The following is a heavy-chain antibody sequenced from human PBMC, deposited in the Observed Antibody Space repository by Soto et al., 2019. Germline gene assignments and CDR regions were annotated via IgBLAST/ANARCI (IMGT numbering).Heavy chain of an antibody. J-gene: IGHJ4*02. D-gene: IGHD4-17*01. CDR2: IYYSGST. CDR3: ARLKHRDYGTYYFDY. CDR1: GGSINSGDYS. Sequence: PSETLSLTCTVSGGSINSGDYSWSWIRQHPGKGLEWIGYIYYSGSTNYNPSLKSRVTISVDTSKSQFSLKLSSVTAADTAVYYCARLKHRDYGTYYFDYWGQGTLVTVSS. V-gene: IGHV4-31*03.